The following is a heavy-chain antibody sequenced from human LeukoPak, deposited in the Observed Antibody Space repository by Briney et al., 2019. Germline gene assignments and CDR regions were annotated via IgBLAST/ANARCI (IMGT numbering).Heavy chain of an antibody. J-gene: IGHJ6*02. CDR3: ARDVLLWFGELFTPRYYYGMDV. V-gene: IGHV6-1*01. Sequence: SQTLSLTCAISGDSASRNSAAWNWIRQSPPRGLGWLGRTYYRSKWYNDYAVSVKSRITINPDTSKNQFSLQLNSVTPEDTAVYYCARDVLLWFGELFTPRYYYGMDVWGQGTTVTVSS. D-gene: IGHD3-10*01. CDR2: TYYRSKWYN. CDR1: GDSASRNSAA.